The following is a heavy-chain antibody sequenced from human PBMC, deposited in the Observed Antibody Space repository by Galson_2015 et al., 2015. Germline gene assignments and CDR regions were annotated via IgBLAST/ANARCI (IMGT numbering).Heavy chain of an antibody. D-gene: IGHD4-17*01. CDR3: AGQSTVTTHFDY. V-gene: IGHV4-39*01. J-gene: IGHJ4*02. CDR2: IYYSGST. Sequence: IGSIYYSGSTYYNPSLKSRVTISVDTSKNQFSLKLSSVTAADTAVYYCAGQSTVTTHFDYWGQGTLVTVSS.